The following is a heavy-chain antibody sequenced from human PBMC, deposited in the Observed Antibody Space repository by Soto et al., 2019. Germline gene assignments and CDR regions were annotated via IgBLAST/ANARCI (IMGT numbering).Heavy chain of an antibody. CDR2: IHYRGVI. V-gene: IGHV4-59*02. Sequence: SETLSLTCNVSVGSVIEYYWSWIRQAPAKGLEWIGYIHYRGVINYNPSLKSRVTMSVDPSKNQFSLIMTSVTTADTAVYFCERDSAGEYGHWGQGSLVTVS. CDR1: VGSVIEYY. CDR3: ERDSAGEYGH. D-gene: IGHD4-17*01. J-gene: IGHJ4*02.